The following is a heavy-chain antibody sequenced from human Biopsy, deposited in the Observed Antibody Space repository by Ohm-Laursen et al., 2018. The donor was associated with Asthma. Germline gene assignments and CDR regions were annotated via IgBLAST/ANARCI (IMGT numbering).Heavy chain of an antibody. CDR2: IYYSGST. V-gene: IGHV4-31*03. CDR3: ARGPMHDYYFDN. CDR1: YGSITSGGYY. J-gene: IGHJ4*02. D-gene: IGHD1-1*01. Sequence: TLSLTCTVSYGSITSGGYYWTWIRQHPGKGLEWIGFIYYSGSTYYNPSLKSRVSISIDTSKNQFSLKLSFVTAADTAVYYCARGPMHDYYFDNWGQGTLVTVSS.